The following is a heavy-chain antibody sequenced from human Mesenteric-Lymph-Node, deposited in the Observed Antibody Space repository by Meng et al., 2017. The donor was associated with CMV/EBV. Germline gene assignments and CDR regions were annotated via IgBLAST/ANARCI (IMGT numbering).Heavy chain of an antibody. CDR2: ISNDGNHK. V-gene: IGHV3-30*18. D-gene: IGHD3-10*01. J-gene: IGHJ4*02. CDR3: AKESSFDSGSYYDYFDH. CDR1: FTFSTYG. Sequence: FTFSTYGMHWVRQAPGKGLEWVAIISNDGNHKFYVDSVKGRFTISRDNSKNTVYLQMNSLRAEDTAVYYCAKESSFDSGSYYDYFDHWGQGTLVTVSS.